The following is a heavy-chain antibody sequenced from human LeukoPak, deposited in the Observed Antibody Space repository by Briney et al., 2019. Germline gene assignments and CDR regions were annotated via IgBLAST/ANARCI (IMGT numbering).Heavy chain of an antibody. CDR2: INHSGST. J-gene: IGHJ6*02. CDR1: GGSFSGYY. CDR3: ARGVDSWGFYYGMDV. D-gene: IGHD7-27*01. Sequence: RTSETLSLTCAVYGGSFSGYYWSWIRQPPGKGLEWIGEINHSGSTNYNPSLKSRVTISVDTSKNHFSLKLSSVTAADTAVYYCARGVDSWGFYYGMDVWGQGTTVTVSS. V-gene: IGHV4-34*01.